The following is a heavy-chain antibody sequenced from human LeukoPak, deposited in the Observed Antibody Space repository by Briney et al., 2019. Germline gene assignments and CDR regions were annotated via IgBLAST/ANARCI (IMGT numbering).Heavy chain of an antibody. CDR1: GGSVSSGSYY. D-gene: IGHD2-8*01. CDR2: IYYSGST. Sequence: KSSETLSLTCTVSGGSVSSGSYYWSWIRQPPGKGLEWIGYIYYSGSTNYNPSLKSRVTISVDTSKNQFSLKLSSVTAADTAVYYSARVRIMNYPPNWFDPWGQGTLVTVSS. V-gene: IGHV4-61*01. J-gene: IGHJ5*02. CDR3: ARVRIMNYPPNWFDP.